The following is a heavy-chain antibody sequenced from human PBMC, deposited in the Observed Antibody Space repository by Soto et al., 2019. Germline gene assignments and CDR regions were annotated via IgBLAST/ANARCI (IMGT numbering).Heavy chain of an antibody. V-gene: IGHV3-53*05. CDR2: IYSGGST. D-gene: IGHD4-17*01. J-gene: IGHJ5*02. CDR1: GFSVNNNY. CDR3: AIYGDDAFFQS. Sequence: GGSLRLSCAASGFSVNNNYMTWVRQAPGKGLEWVSLIYSGGSTAYADSVKGRFTISRDNSKNTLYLQMNSLRAEDTAVYYCAIYGDDAFFQSWGQGTLVTVSS.